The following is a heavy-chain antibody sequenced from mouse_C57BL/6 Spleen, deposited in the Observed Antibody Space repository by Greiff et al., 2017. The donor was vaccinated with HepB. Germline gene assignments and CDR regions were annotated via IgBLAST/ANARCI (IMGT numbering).Heavy chain of an antibody. CDR3: TGLRRGWYFDV. Sequence: EVKLVESGGGLVQPGGSMKLSCVASGFTFSNYWMNWVRQSPEKGLEWVAQIRLKSDNYATHYAESVKGRFTISRDDSKSSVYLQMNNLRAEDTGIYYCTGLRRGWYFDVWGTGTTVTVSS. J-gene: IGHJ1*03. CDR2: IRLKSDNYAT. D-gene: IGHD2-12*01. V-gene: IGHV6-3*01. CDR1: GFTFSNYW.